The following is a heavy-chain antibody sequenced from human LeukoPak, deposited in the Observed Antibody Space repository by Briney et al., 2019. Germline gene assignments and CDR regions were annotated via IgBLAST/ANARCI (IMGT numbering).Heavy chain of an antibody. CDR2: IYYSGST. D-gene: IGHD2-8*01. V-gene: IGHV4-59*08. CDR1: GGSISSYY. CDR3: ARGYCTNGVCYVYYFDY. J-gene: IGHJ4*02. Sequence: MSSETLSLTCTVSGGSISSYYWSWIRQPPGKGLEWIGYIYYSGSTNYNPSLKSRVTISVDTSKNQFSLKLSSVTAADTAVYYCARGYCTNGVCYVYYFDYWGQGTLVTVSS.